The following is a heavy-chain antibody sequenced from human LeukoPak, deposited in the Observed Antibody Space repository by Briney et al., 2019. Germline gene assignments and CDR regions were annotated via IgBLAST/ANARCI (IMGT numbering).Heavy chain of an antibody. J-gene: IGHJ4*02. CDR2: ISSSSSYI. D-gene: IGHD5-12*01. CDR1: GFTFSSYS. Sequence: PGGSLRLSCAASGFTFSSYSMNWVRQAPGKGLEWVSSISSSSSYIYYADSVKGRFTTSRDNAKNSLYLQMDSLRAEDTAVYYCARDIVATIEGRDYWGQGTLVTVSS. V-gene: IGHV3-21*01. CDR3: ARDIVATIEGRDY.